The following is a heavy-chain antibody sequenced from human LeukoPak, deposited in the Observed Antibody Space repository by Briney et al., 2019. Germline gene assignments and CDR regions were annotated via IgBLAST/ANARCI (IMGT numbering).Heavy chain of an antibody. J-gene: IGHJ4*02. D-gene: IGHD1-1*01. CDR3: AKGVSRGVDPTGLEY. CDR2: ISYDGSDR. V-gene: IGHV3-30*18. Sequence: GGSLRLSCVASGFTFSSYGMHWVRQAPGKGPEWVAVISYDGSDRYYANFVKGRFTISRDNSKNTLFLQTKSMRPEDTAVYYCAKGVSRGVDPTGLEYWGQGTLVTVSS. CDR1: GFTFSSYG.